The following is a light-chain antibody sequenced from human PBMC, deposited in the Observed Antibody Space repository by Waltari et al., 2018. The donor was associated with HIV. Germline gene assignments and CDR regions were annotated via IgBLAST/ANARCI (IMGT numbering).Light chain of an antibody. CDR3: QQYGSSPPYT. CDR1: QTATSRF. J-gene: IGKJ2*01. CDR2: RAS. Sequence: EIVLPQSPGTLSLYSGERATLSCRASQTATSRFLAWYQQTPGQAPSILIHRASIMATGIPDRFSGSGSGTDVTLTISTLEPEDFAVYYCQQYGSSPPYTFGQGTKLEIK. V-gene: IGKV3-20*01.